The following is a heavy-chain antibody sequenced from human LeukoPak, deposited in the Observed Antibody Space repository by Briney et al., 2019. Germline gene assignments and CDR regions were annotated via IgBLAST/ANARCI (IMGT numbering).Heavy chain of an antibody. J-gene: IGHJ4*02. Sequence: GGSLRLSCAASGFTFSSYSMNWVRQAPGKGLEWVSSISSSSSYIYYADSVKGRFTISRDNAKNSQYLQMNSLRAEDTAVYYCASDQLGYCSSTSCYRAHDWGQGTLVTVSS. CDR2: ISSSSSYI. V-gene: IGHV3-21*01. CDR1: GFTFSSYS. D-gene: IGHD2-2*01. CDR3: ASDQLGYCSSTSCYRAHD.